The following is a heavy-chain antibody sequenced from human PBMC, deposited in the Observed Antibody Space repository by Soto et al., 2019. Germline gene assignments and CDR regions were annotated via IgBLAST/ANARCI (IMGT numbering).Heavy chain of an antibody. J-gene: IGHJ3*02. CDR3: AKDIRRSSGRGDAFDI. V-gene: IGHV3-9*01. D-gene: IGHD6-19*01. CDR1: GFTFDDYA. CDR2: ISWNSGSI. Sequence: GGSLRLSCAASGFTFDDYAMHWVRQAPGKGLEWVSGISWNSGSIGYADSVKGRFTISRDNAKNSLYLQMNSLRAEDTALYYCAKDIRRSSGRGDAFDIWGQGTMVTVSS.